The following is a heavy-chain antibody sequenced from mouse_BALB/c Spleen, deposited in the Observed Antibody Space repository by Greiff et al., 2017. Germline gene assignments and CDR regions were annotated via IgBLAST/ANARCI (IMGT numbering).Heavy chain of an antibody. V-gene: IGHV7-3*02. CDR1: GFTFTDYY. CDR2: IRNKANGYTT. J-gene: IGHJ4*01. Sequence: EVMLVESGGGLVQPGGSLRLSCATSGFTFTDYYMSWVRQPPGKALEWLGFIRNKANGYTTEYSASVKGRFTISRDNSQSILYLQMNTLRAEDSATYYCARDAGWDAMDYWGQGTSVTVSS. CDR3: ARDAGWDAMDY. D-gene: IGHD3-1*01.